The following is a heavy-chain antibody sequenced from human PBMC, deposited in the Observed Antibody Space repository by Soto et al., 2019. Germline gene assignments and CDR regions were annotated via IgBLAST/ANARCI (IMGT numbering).Heavy chain of an antibody. J-gene: IGHJ6*02. CDR2: ISSSSSTI. CDR1: GFTVSSYS. Sequence: PGGSLRLSCAASGFTVSSYSMNWVRQAPGKGLEWASYISSSSSTIYYADPVKGRFTISRDNAMNSMYLQMNSLRDEHTAVYYCASDESIAARSPSHYYYYYGMDVWGPGTTVTVSS. V-gene: IGHV3-48*02. CDR3: ASDESIAARSPSHYYYYYGMDV. D-gene: IGHD6-6*01.